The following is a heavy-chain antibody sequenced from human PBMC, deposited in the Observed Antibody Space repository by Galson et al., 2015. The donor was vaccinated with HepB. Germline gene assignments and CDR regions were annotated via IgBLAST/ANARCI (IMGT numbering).Heavy chain of an antibody. J-gene: IGHJ2*01. CDR1: GFTFSSYW. V-gene: IGHV3-7*01. Sequence: SLRLSCAASGFTFSSYWMNWVRQAPGEGLEWVANVKQDGSEKYYVDSVKGRFTIPRDNAKNSLYVQMNRLRAEDTAVYYCARDYDPAARPLSYFDLWGRGTLVTVSS. D-gene: IGHD3-3*01. CDR3: ARDYDPAARPLSYFDL. CDR2: VKQDGSEK.